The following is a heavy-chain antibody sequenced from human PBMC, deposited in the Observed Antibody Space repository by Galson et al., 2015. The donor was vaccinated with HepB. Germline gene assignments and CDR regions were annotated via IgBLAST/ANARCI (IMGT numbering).Heavy chain of an antibody. CDR3: ATRFSHQEDY. CDR2: FDPEDGET. V-gene: IGHV1-24*01. D-gene: IGHD3-16*01. CDR1: GGTFSSYA. Sequence: SVKVSCKASGGTFSSYAISWVRQAPGKGLEWMGGFDPEDGETIYAQKFQGRVTMTEDTSTDTAYMELSSLRSEDTAVYYCATRFSHQEDYWGQGTLVTVSS. J-gene: IGHJ4*02.